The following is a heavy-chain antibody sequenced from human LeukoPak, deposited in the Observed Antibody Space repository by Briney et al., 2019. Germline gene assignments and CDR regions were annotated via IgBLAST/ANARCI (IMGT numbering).Heavy chain of an antibody. J-gene: IGHJ4*02. CDR2: IRYDGSNK. CDR1: GFTFSSYG. Sequence: GGSLRLSCAASGFTFSSYGVHWVRQAPGKGLEWVAFIRYDGSNKYYADSVKGRFTISRDNSKNTLYLQMNSLRAEDTAVYYCAKEPRNTNTFGGVIASDYYWGQGTLVTVSS. D-gene: IGHD3-16*02. CDR3: AKEPRNTNTFGGVIASDYY. V-gene: IGHV3-30*02.